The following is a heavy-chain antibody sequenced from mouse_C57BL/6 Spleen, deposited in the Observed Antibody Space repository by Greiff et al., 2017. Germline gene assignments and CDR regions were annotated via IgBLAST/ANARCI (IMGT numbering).Heavy chain of an antibody. D-gene: IGHD1-1*01. V-gene: IGHV3-1*01. CDR1: GYSITSGYD. J-gene: IGHJ1*03. CDR3: ARAGFHYYGSSYWYFDV. Sequence: EVKLQESGPGMVKPSQSLSLTCTVTGYSITSGYDWHWIRHFPGNKLEWMGYISYSGSTNYNPSPKIRISITHDTSKNHFFLKLNSVTTEDTATYYCARAGFHYYGSSYWYFDVWGTGTTVTVSS. CDR2: ISYSGST.